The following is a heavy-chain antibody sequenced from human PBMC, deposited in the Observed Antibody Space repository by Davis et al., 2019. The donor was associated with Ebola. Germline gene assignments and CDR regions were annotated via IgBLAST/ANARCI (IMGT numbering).Heavy chain of an antibody. CDR2: IKEDGSEK. CDR3: ARDVGVEFDY. J-gene: IGHJ4*02. V-gene: IGHV3-7*03. D-gene: IGHD3-10*01. Sequence: PGGSLRLSCTGSGFTINIFWMAWVRHAPGKGLEWVANIKEDGSEKHYVDSVKGRFTISRDNAKNSLYLQMDDLRTDDAAVYYCARDVGVEFDYWGQGTRVTVSS. CDR1: GFTINIFW.